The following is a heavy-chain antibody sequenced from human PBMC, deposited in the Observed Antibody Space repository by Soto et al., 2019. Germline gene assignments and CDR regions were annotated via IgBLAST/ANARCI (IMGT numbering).Heavy chain of an antibody. CDR3: VTQTASGYYYYYMDV. D-gene: IGHD3-10*01. J-gene: IGHJ6*03. CDR1: GYTFTSYD. CDR2: MNPNSGNT. V-gene: IGHV1-8*01. Sequence: ASVKVSCKASGYTFTSYDINWVRQATGQGLEWMGWMNPNSGNTVYAQKFQGRVSMTRSTSISTAFMELSSLRSEDTAVYYCVTQTASGYYYYYMDVWGIGTTVTVSS.